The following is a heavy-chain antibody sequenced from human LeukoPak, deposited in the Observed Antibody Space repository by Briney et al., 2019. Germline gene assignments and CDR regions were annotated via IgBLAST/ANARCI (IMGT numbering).Heavy chain of an antibody. CDR1: GGSISGYH. Sequence: SETLPLTCIVSGGSISGYHWGWIRQPPGKGLEWIGEINHSGSTNYNPSLKSRVTISVDTSKNQFSLKLSSVTAADTAVYYCARGRAGLGSFDYWGQGTLVTVSS. CDR2: INHSGST. D-gene: IGHD1-26*01. V-gene: IGHV4-34*01. CDR3: ARGRAGLGSFDY. J-gene: IGHJ4*02.